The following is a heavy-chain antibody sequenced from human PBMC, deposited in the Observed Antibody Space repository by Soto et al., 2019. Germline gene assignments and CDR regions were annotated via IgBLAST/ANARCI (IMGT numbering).Heavy chain of an antibody. CDR3: ASVYCSGGSCYSYYYYYGMDV. D-gene: IGHD2-15*01. CDR2: IKQDGSET. J-gene: IGHJ6*02. Sequence: GESLKISCAASGFIFSSYWMSWVRQAPGKGLEWVANIKQDGSETYYVDSVKGRFTISRDNAKNSLYLQMNTLRAEDTAVYYCASVYCSGGSCYSYYYYYGMDVWGQGTTVTVSS. CDR1: GFIFSSYW. V-gene: IGHV3-7*01.